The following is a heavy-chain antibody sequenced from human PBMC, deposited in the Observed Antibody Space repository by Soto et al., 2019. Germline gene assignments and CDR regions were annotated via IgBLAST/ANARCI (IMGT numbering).Heavy chain of an antibody. D-gene: IGHD4-17*01. CDR1: GFTFSSYA. J-gene: IGHJ5*02. V-gene: IGHV3-30-3*01. CDR2: ISYDGSNK. Sequence: QVQLVESGGGVVQPGRSLRLSCAASGFTFSSYAMHWVRQAPGKGLEWLAVISYDGSNKYYADSVKGRFTISRDNSKNTLYLQMNSLRAEDTAVYYCARGTTVTNNWFDPWGQGTLVTVSS. CDR3: ARGTTVTNNWFDP.